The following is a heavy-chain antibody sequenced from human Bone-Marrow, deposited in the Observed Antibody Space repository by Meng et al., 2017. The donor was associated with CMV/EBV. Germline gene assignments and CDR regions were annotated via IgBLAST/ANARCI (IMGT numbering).Heavy chain of an antibody. Sequence: GGSLRLSCAASGFTFSSYWMHWVRQAPGKGLVWVSRINSDGSSTSYADSVKGRFTISRDNAKNTLYLQMNSLRAEDTAVYYCARAGGTRGYFDYCGQGTLVTVSS. V-gene: IGHV3-74*01. D-gene: IGHD1-26*01. J-gene: IGHJ4*02. CDR1: GFTFSSYW. CDR3: ARAGGTRGYFDY. CDR2: INSDGSST.